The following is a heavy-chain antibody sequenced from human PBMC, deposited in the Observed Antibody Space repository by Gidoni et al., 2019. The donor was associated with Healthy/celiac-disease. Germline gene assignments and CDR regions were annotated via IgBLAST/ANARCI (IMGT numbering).Heavy chain of an antibody. V-gene: IGHV3-23*04. D-gene: IGHD6-19*01. CDR3: AKEGAPLVAVAGTGFDY. J-gene: IGHJ4*02. Sequence: EVQLVESGGGLVQPGGSLRLSCAASGFTFSSYAMSWVRQAPGKGLEWVAAISGSGGSTYYADSVKGRFTISRDNSKNTLYLQMNSLRAEDTAVYYCAKEGAPLVAVAGTGFDYWGQGTLVTVSS. CDR1: GFTFSSYA. CDR2: ISGSGGST.